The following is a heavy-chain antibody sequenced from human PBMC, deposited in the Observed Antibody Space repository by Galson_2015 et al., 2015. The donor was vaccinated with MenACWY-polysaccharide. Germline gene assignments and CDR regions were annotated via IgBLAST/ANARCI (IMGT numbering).Heavy chain of an antibody. Sequence: SLRLSCAASGFTFSSHWMHWVRQAPGKGLVWVSRIQSDGSSTSYADSVKGRFTISRHNAKSTLYLQMNSLRADDTAVYYCAREPAVPGVYLDYWGLGTLVPVSS. V-gene: IGHV3-74*01. D-gene: IGHD6-19*01. CDR2: IQSDGSST. CDR1: GFTFSSHW. J-gene: IGHJ4*02. CDR3: AREPAVPGVYLDY.